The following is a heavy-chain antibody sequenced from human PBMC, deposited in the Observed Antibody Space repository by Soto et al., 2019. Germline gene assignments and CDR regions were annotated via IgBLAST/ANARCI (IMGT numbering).Heavy chain of an antibody. CDR2: IYYSGST. Sequence: SETLSLTCTVSGGSISSGDYYWSWIRQPPGKGLEWIGYIYYSGSTYYNPSLKSRVTISVDTSKNQFSLKLSSVTAADTAVYYCARSKQGDAFDIWGQGTMVTVSS. CDR3: ARSKQGDAFDI. V-gene: IGHV4-30-4*01. CDR1: GGSISSGDYY. J-gene: IGHJ3*02.